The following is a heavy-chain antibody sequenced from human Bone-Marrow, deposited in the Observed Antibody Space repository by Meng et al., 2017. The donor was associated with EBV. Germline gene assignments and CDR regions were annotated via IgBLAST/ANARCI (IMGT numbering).Heavy chain of an antibody. J-gene: IGHJ5*02. CDR3: ARAGISIFWQHWFDP. CDR2: INWNGENT. D-gene: IGHD3-3*01. V-gene: IGHV3-20*01. CDR1: GLTFDDYG. Sequence: VQRVESGGGVFRPGGSLRLSCAATGLTFDDYGMNWVRQVPGKGLEWIAGINWNGENTGYVDSVKGRFTISRDNAKNFLYLQMDSLRAEDTAFYHCARAGISIFWQHWFDPWGQGTLVTVSS.